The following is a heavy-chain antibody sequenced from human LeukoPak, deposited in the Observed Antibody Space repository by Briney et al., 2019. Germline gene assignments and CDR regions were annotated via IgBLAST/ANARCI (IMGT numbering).Heavy chain of an antibody. V-gene: IGHV1-18*01. CDR1: DYTFTSYG. Sequence: ASVKVSCKASDYTFTSYGISWVRQAPGQGLEWMGWISGYNGNTHYAQNLQGRVTMTTDTSASTAYMELSRLRSDDTAVYYCAIQGGYSYGSRPRELHYYFDYWGRGTLVTVSS. D-gene: IGHD5-18*01. CDR3: AIQGGYSYGSRPRELHYYFDY. J-gene: IGHJ4*02. CDR2: ISGYNGNT.